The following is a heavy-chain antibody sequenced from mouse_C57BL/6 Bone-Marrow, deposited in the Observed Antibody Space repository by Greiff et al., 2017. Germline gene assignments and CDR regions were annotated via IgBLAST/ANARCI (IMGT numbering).Heavy chain of an antibody. CDR3: ARGVRWLLAWFAY. J-gene: IGHJ3*01. CDR1: GYTFTSYG. D-gene: IGHD2-3*01. Sequence: QVQLKQSGAELARPGASVKLSCKASGYTFTSYGISWVKQRPGQGLEWIGDIYPRSGNTYYNEKFKGKATLTADKSSSTAYMELRSLTSEDSAVECGARGVRWLLAWFAYWGQGTLVTVSA. CDR2: IYPRSGNT. V-gene: IGHV1-81*01.